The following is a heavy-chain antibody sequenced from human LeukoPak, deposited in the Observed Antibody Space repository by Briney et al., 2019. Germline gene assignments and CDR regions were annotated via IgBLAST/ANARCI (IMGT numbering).Heavy chain of an antibody. J-gene: IGHJ5*02. CDR2: INHRGST. CDR1: GGSFGDHS. D-gene: IGHD2-2*01. Sequence: SETLSLTCAVYGGSFGDHSWIWIRQPPGKGREWIGEINHRGSTTFNPSLRSRVPIPVDPYKNQFSLKLRSVTAADAAVYYCARGGRGVPTARRFKFGDCFDPWGPGTLVTASS. V-gene: IGHV4-34*01. CDR3: ARGGRGVPTARRFKFGDCFDP.